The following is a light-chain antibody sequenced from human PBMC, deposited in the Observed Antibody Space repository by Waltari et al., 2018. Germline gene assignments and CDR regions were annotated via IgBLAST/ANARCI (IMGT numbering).Light chain of an antibody. V-gene: IGKV3-15*01. CDR1: QSVRSN. CDR2: SAS. Sequence: EIVVTQSPAALSVSPGERVTLSCRASQSVRSNLAWYQQNPGQAPRLLIYSASTRATGIPARFSGYGSGAESTLTTSSLQSEDFAIYDCQQYDVWPYPFGQGTKLAIK. CDR3: QQYDVWPYP. J-gene: IGKJ2*01.